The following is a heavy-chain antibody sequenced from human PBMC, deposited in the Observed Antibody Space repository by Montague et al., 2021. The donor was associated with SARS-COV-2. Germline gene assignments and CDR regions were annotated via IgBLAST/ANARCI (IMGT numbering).Heavy chain of an antibody. CDR3: ARDGRHY. Sequence: SRRLSWSASGFTFSSYRMNWVRQAPGNGLEWVSSISSSSYIYYADSVMGRFTIYRDNAKNSLYLQMNSLRAEDTAVYYCARDGRHYWGQGTLVTVSS. CDR2: ISSSSYI. CDR1: GFTFSSYR. V-gene: IGHV3-21*01. D-gene: IGHD2-15*01. J-gene: IGHJ4*02.